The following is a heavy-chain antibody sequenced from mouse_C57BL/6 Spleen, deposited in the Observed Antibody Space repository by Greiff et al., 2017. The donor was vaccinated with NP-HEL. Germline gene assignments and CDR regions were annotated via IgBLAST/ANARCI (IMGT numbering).Heavy chain of an antibody. Sequence: VQLKESGPELVKPGDSVKISCKASGYSFTGYFMNWVMQSHGKSLEWIGRINPYNGDTFYNQKFKGKATLTVDKSSSTAHMELRSLTSEDSAVYYCARGGYGNWYFDVWGTGTTVTVSS. CDR3: ARGGYGNWYFDV. J-gene: IGHJ1*03. D-gene: IGHD2-1*01. CDR1: GYSFTGYF. V-gene: IGHV1-20*01. CDR2: INPYNGDT.